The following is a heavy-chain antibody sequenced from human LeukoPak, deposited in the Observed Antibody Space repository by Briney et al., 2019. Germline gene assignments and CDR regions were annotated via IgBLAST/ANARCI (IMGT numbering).Heavy chain of an antibody. CDR1: GYTFTGYY. CDR3: LKLLPAAIG. D-gene: IGHD2-2*02. J-gene: IGHJ4*02. V-gene: IGHV1-2*02. Sequence: ASVKVSCXASGYTFTGYYMHWVRQAPGQGLEWMGWINPNSGGTNNAQKFQGRVTMTRDTSISTAYMELSRLRSDDTAVYYCLKLLPAAIGWGQGTLVTVSS. CDR2: INPNSGGT.